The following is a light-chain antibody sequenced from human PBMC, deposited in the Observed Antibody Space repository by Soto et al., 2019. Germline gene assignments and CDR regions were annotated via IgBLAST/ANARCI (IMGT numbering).Light chain of an antibody. J-gene: IGLJ1*01. CDR2: GNN. V-gene: IGLV1-40*01. CDR3: QSFDSSLSALYV. Sequence: QSVLTQPPSVSGAPGQRVTISCIGATSDVHWYQHLPGTAPKLLIYGNNNRPSGVPDRFSGSKSGTSASLAITGLQAEDEADDYCQSFDSSLSALYVFGTGTKLTVL. CDR1: GATSD.